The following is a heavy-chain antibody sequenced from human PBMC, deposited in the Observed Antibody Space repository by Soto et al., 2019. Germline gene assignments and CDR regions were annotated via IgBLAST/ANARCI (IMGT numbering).Heavy chain of an antibody. CDR3: ARGGITIFGVVPQYYFDY. V-gene: IGHV3-74*01. CDR2: INSDGSST. J-gene: IGHJ4*02. Sequence: GGSLRLSCAASGFTFSSYWMHWVRQAPGKGLVWVSRINSDGSSTSYADSVKGRFTISRDNAKNTLYLQMNSLRAEDTAVYYCARGGITIFGVVPQYYFDYWGQGTLVTV. D-gene: IGHD3-3*01. CDR1: GFTFSSYW.